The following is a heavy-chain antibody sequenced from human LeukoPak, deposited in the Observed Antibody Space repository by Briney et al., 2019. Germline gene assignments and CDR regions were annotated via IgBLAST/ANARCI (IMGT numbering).Heavy chain of an antibody. CDR2: IYYSGST. D-gene: IGHD3-9*01. CDR3: ARHGDDILTGYYAWFDP. J-gene: IGHJ5*02. V-gene: IGHV4-39*01. CDR1: GGSISSSSYY. Sequence: SETLSLTCTVSGGSISSSSYYWGWIRQPPGKGLEWIGSIYYSGSTYYNPSLKSRVTISVDTSKNQFSLKLSSVTAADTAVYYCARHGDDILTGYYAWFDPWGQGTLVTVSS.